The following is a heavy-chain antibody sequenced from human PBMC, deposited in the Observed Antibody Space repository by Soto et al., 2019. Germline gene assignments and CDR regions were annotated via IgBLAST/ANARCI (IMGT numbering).Heavy chain of an antibody. CDR1: GFTFDDYA. V-gene: IGHV3-9*01. CDR2: ISWNSGSI. D-gene: IGHD2-2*01. J-gene: IGHJ4*02. Sequence: EVQLVESGGGLVQPGRSLRLSCAASGFTFDDYAMHWVRQAPGKGLEWVSGISWNSGSIGYADSVKGRFTISRDNAKNSLYLQMNSLRAVDTALYYCAKGEGLGYCSSTSCYGPFDYWGQGTLVTVSS. CDR3: AKGEGLGYCSSTSCYGPFDY.